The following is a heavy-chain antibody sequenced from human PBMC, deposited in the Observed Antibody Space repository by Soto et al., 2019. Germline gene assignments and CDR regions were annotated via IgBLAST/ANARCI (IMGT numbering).Heavy chain of an antibody. Sequence: GGSLRLSCAASGFTFSSYAMNWVRQAPGKGLEWVSTFDNSDGRTYYSDSMKGRFTISRDNSKNTLFLQMNSLRPEDTAVYYCAKVRDTTMDMNFDYWGQGTLVTLSS. CDR1: GFTFSSYA. D-gene: IGHD5-18*01. V-gene: IGHV3-23*01. CDR3: AKVRDTTMDMNFDY. CDR2: FDNSDGRT. J-gene: IGHJ4*02.